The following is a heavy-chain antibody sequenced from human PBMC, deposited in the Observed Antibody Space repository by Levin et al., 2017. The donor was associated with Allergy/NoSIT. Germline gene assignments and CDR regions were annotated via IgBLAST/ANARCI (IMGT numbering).Heavy chain of an antibody. CDR2: IKSESDGGTT. J-gene: IGHJ4*02. V-gene: IGHV3-15*01. Sequence: LSLTCAASGFTFSNAWMNWVRQAPGKGLEWVGRIKSESDGGTTDYAAPVKGRFTISRDDSQNILYLQMNSLETEDTAVYYHTTLPSGHKSLAVGGSYWGQGTLVTVSS. CDR1: GFTFSNAW. D-gene: IGHD6-19*01. CDR3: TTLPSGHKSLAVGGSY.